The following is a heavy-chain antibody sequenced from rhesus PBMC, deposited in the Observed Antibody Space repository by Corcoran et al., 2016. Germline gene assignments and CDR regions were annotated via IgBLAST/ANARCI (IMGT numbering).Heavy chain of an antibody. J-gene: IGHJ4*01. CDR1: GGSISDSYR. CDR3: ARAYGSNYVDY. Sequence: QVQLQESGPGVVKPSETLSLTCAVSGGSISDSYRWSWIRPPPGKGREWIGYIYGSSTRTNYPPSLKSLVTISKDTAKNQFSLKLSSVTAADTAVYYCARAYGSNYVDYWGQGVLVTVSS. V-gene: IGHV4S10*01. D-gene: IGHD4-29*01. CDR2: IYGSSTRT.